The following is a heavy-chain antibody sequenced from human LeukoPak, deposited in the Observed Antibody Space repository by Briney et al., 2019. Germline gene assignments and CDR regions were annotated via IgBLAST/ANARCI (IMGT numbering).Heavy chain of an antibody. CDR3: VRAADYRGSAGDY. J-gene: IGHJ4*02. D-gene: IGHD6-6*01. Sequence: GGSLKLSCAASGFTFSNYGMHWVRQVPGKGLVWVSRIDTDGGSTTYADSVKGRFTISRDNAKNTLYLQMNNLRIEDTAVYYCVRAADYRGSAGDYWGQGTLVTVSS. CDR1: GFTFSNYG. CDR2: IDTDGGST. V-gene: IGHV3-74*01.